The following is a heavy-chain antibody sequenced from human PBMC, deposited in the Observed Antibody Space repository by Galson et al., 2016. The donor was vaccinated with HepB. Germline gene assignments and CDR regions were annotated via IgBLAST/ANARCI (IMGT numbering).Heavy chain of an antibody. J-gene: IGHJ4*02. CDR2: ISDSGSNT. D-gene: IGHD1-26*01. Sequence: SLRLSCAASGFIFSSCGMSWVRQAPGKGLEWVSTISDSGSNTHYADSEGGRFTISRDNSKNTLYLQMKSLRAEDTAVYYCAKDVGGEAFFEYWGQGALVTVSP. CDR1: GFIFSSCG. V-gene: IGHV3-23*01. CDR3: AKDVGGEAFFEY.